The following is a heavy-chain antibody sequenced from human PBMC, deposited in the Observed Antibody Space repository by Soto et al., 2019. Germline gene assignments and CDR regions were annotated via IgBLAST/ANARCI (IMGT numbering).Heavy chain of an antibody. Sequence: PSETLSLTCTFSGGSISSGAYFWSWIRQHPGKGLEYIGHIYYTGSTYYNPSLRSRVTISVDTSKNQFSLKLSSVTAADTAVYYCARDREDLEGCSGNTCYSYYAMDVWGQGTTVTVSS. V-gene: IGHV4-31*03. J-gene: IGHJ6*02. CDR2: IYYTGST. D-gene: IGHD2-15*01. CDR1: GGSISSGAYF. CDR3: ARDREDLEGCSGNTCYSYYAMDV.